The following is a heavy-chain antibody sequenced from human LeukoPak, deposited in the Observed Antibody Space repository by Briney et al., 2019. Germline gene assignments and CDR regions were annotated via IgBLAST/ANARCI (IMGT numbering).Heavy chain of an antibody. CDR2: INPNSGGT. CDR3: AREELDY. J-gene: IGHJ4*02. Sequence: GASVKVSCKASGYTFTGYYMHWVRQAPGQGLEWMGRINPNSGGTNYAQKFQGRVTMTRDTSINTAYMDLSRLASDDTAVYYCAREELDYWGQGTLVTVSS. V-gene: IGHV1-2*06. D-gene: IGHD2/OR15-2a*01. CDR1: GYTFTGYY.